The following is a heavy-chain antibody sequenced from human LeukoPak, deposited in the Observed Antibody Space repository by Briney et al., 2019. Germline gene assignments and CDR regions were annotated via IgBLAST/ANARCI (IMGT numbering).Heavy chain of an antibody. J-gene: IGHJ4*02. CDR2: IYYSGST. V-gene: IGHV4-61*01. CDR3: ARERVGYSYGYNYFDY. CDR1: DGSISDSSYY. D-gene: IGHD5-18*01. Sequence: SETLSLTCTVSDGSISDSSYYWGWIRQPPGKGLEWIGYIYYSGSTNYNPSLKSRVTISVDTSKNQFSLKLSSVTAADTAVYYCARERVGYSYGYNYFDYWGQGTLATVSS.